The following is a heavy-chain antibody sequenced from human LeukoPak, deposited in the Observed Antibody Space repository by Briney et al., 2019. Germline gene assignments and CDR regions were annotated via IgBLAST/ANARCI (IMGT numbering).Heavy chain of an antibody. V-gene: IGHV4-34*01. J-gene: IGHJ1*01. D-gene: IGHD3-22*01. CDR1: GGSFSGYY. CDR3: ARVGDSSGYYYGITEYLQH. CDR2: VNHSGST. Sequence: SETLSLTCAVYGGSFSGYYWSWIRQPPGKGLEWIGEVNHSGSTNYNPSLKSRVTISVDTSKNQFSLKLSSVTAADTAVYYCARVGDSSGYYYGITEYLQHWGQGTLVTVSS.